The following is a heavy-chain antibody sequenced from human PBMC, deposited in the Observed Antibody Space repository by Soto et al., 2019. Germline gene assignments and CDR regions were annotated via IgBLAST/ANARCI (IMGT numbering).Heavy chain of an antibody. D-gene: IGHD6-13*01. CDR1: GYTLTELS. Sequence: GASVKVSCKVSGYTLTELSMHWVRQAPGKGLEWMGGFDPEDGETIYAQKFQGRVTMTEDTSTDTAYMELSSLRSEDTAVYYCATVSQFQIAAAGIPWFDPWGQGTLVTV. V-gene: IGHV1-24*01. CDR3: ATVSQFQIAAAGIPWFDP. J-gene: IGHJ5*02. CDR2: FDPEDGET.